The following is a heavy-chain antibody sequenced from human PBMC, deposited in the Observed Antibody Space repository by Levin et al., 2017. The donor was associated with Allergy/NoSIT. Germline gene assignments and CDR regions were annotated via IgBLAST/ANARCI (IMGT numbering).Heavy chain of an antibody. CDR2: IKSKTDGGTT. J-gene: IGHJ2*01. D-gene: IGHD3-22*01. CDR1: GFTFSNAW. Sequence: GESLKISCAASGFTFSNAWMSWVRQAPGKGLEWVGRIKSKTDGGTTDYAAPVKGRFTISRDDSKNTLYLQMNSLKTEDTAVYYCTTEYYYDSSGLWYFDLWGRGTLVTVSS. V-gene: IGHV3-15*01. CDR3: TTEYYYDSSGLWYFDL.